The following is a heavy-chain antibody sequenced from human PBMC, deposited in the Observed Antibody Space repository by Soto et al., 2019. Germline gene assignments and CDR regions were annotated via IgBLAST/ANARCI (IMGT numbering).Heavy chain of an antibody. CDR1: GYTFATYD. CDR3: ARSDGYNFNWLDS. Sequence: QVQLVQSGAEVKTPGASVKVSCKASGYTFATYDINWVRQAPGQGLERMGWMKHNSGNTGYAQKIQGSLTLTRDTALSVAHMELSSLRTEVTAVYFCARSDGYNFNWLDSWGQGTLVTVSA. J-gene: IGHJ5*01. CDR2: MKHNSGNT. D-gene: IGHD2-21*01. V-gene: IGHV1-8*01.